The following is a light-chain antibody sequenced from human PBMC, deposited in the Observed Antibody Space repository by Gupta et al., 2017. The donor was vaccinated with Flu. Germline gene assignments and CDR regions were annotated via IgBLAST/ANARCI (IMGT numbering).Light chain of an antibody. CDR1: SLRNAY. CDR3: SSRDSTDNHQAV. V-gene: IGLV3-19*01. Sequence: SSDLTHDPPVPVALGQTARTTCLGASLRNAYASWYQQKPGQAPVLVIYAKNIRPSGVPDRFSGSSSGNTASLTITGAQAEDEADYYCSSRDSTDNHQAVFGGGTKLTVL. J-gene: IGLJ2*01. CDR2: AKN.